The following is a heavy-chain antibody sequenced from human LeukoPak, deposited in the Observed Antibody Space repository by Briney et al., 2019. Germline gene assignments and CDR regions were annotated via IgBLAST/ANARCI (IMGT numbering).Heavy chain of an antibody. CDR2: ICHSGST. J-gene: IGHJ4*02. CDR3: ARGHYCSGGSCLDY. CDR1: GYSISSGYY. Sequence: SETLSLTCAVSGYSISSGYYWGWIRQPPGKGLEWIGSICHSGSTYYNPSLKSRVTISVDTSKNQFSLKLSSVTAADTAVYYCARGHYCSGGSCLDYWGQGTLVTVSS. D-gene: IGHD2-15*01. V-gene: IGHV4-38-2*01.